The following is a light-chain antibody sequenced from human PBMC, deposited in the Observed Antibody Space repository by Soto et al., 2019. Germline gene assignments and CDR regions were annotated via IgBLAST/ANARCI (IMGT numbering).Light chain of an antibody. CDR1: QGIRNE. V-gene: IGKV1-6*01. CDR2: SAS. CDR3: LKAVTSPRT. J-gene: IGKJ1*01. Sequence: AIQMTQSPASVSSSVGERVTITCRASQGIRNELAWYQQKPGKAPKLLIYSASSLQSGVPSRFRGSGSGTDFILSITGLQPEDFVTYFCLKAVTSPRTFGEGTKV.